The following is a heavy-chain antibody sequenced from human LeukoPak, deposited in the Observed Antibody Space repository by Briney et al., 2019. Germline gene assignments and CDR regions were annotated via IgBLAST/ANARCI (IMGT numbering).Heavy chain of an antibody. CDR2: IIPIFGTA. J-gene: IGHJ6*03. CDR3: ARSAGYSSSLLSMDV. CDR1: GGTFSSYA. D-gene: IGHD6-13*01. Sequence: GASVKVSCKASGGTFSSYAISWVRQAPGQGLEWMGGIIPIFGTANYAQKFQGRVTITTDESTSTAYMELSSLRSEDTAVYYCARSAGYSSSLLSMDVWGKGTTVTVSS. V-gene: IGHV1-69*05.